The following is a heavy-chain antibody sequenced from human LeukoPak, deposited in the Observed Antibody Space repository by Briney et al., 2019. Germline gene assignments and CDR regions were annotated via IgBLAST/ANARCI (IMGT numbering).Heavy chain of an antibody. Sequence: PGESLKISCKGSGYNFTNYWISWVRQMPGKGLEWMGTIDPSDSYNNYSPSFQGQVTISADKSISTAYLQWSSLKASDTAMYYCARHAMLGATTSNFDYWGQGTLVTVSS. CDR3: ARHAMLGATTSNFDY. CDR2: IDPSDSYN. D-gene: IGHD1-26*01. V-gene: IGHV5-10-1*04. CDR1: GYNFTNYW. J-gene: IGHJ4*02.